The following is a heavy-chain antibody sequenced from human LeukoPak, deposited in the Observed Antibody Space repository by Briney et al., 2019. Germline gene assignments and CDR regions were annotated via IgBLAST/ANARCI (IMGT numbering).Heavy chain of an antibody. Sequence: GASVKVSCKASGYTFTSYGISWVRQAPGQGLEWMGWISAYNGNTNYAQKLQGRVTMTTDTSTSTAYMELRSLRSDDTAVYYCARVLWFGRFLVGYFDYWGQGTLVTVSS. D-gene: IGHD3-10*01. CDR2: ISAYNGNT. J-gene: IGHJ4*02. CDR3: ARVLWFGRFLVGYFDY. V-gene: IGHV1-18*01. CDR1: GYTFTSYG.